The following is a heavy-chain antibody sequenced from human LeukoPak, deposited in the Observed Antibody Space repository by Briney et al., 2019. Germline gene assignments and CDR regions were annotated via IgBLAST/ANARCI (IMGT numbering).Heavy chain of an antibody. CDR2: ISCRGGST. CDR3: AEIELGIRYFDWLGGTGAFDI. Sequence: PGGSLRHSCAASGYTFSSYVMSWGRQTPGWGVEWVSAISCRGGSTYYADSLKGRFTISRDNSKNTLYLQMNSLRAEDTAVYYCAEIELGIRYFDWLGGTGAFDIWGQGTMVTVSS. CDR1: GYTFSSYV. J-gene: IGHJ3*02. D-gene: IGHD3-9*01. V-gene: IGHV3-23*01.